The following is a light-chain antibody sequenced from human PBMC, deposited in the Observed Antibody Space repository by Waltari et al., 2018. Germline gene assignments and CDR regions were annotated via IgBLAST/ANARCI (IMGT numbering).Light chain of an antibody. Sequence: SYELTQPSSVSVSPGQTARITCSGDLLAKKYARWFQQRPGQATGLVSYKGSERPSGIPERVACSSSRTKVTLTISGAQVEDEADYYCYSATDNNLGRFGGGTKLTVL. CDR3: YSATDNNLGR. V-gene: IGLV3-27*01. J-gene: IGLJ2*01. CDR2: KGS. CDR1: LLAKKY.